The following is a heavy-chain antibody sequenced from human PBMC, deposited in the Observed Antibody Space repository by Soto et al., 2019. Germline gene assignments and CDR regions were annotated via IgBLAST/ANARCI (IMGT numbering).Heavy chain of an antibody. J-gene: IGHJ4*02. V-gene: IGHV4-30-4*01. CDR3: ARVGMTPTNFDY. CDR2: IYYSGST. Sequence: SETLSLTCTVSGGSISSGDYYWSWIRQPPGKGLEWIGYIYYSGSTYYNPSLKSRVTISVDTSKNQFSLKLSSVTAADTAVYYCARVGMTPTNFDYWGQGTLVTVSS. D-gene: IGHD1-20*01. CDR1: GGSISSGDYY.